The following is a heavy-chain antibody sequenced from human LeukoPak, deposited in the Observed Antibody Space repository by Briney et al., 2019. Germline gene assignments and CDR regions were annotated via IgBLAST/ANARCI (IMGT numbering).Heavy chain of an antibody. CDR2: ISSSSSTI. CDR3: ARDLYDILTGYSGAVDY. D-gene: IGHD3-9*01. V-gene: IGHV3-48*01. CDR1: GFTFSSYS. J-gene: IGHJ4*02. Sequence: GSLRLSCAASGFTFSSYSMNWVRQAPGKVLEWVSYISSSSSTIYYADSVRGRFTISRDSAKNSLYLQMNSLRAEDTAVYYCARDLYDILTGYSGAVDYWGQGTLVTVSS.